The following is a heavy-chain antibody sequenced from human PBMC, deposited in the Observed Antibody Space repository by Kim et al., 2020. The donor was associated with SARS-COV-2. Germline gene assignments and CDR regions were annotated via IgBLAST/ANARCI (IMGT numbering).Heavy chain of an antibody. V-gene: IGHV3-9*01. CDR3: AKDMRAGMTGTTV. D-gene: IGHD1-7*01. Sequence: GGSLRLSCAASGFTFGDYAMHWVRQAPGKGLEWVSGIIWNSVSIGYADSVKGRFIISRDNAKNSLHLRINSLKTEDTALYYCAKDMRAGMTGTTVWGQGTLVTVSS. CDR2: IIWNSVSI. J-gene: IGHJ4*02. CDR1: GFTFGDYA.